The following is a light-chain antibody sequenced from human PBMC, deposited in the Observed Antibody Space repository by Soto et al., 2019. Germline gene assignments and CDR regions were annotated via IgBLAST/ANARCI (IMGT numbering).Light chain of an antibody. CDR1: QSVRNNY. CDR3: QQYETSPVT. V-gene: IGKV3-20*01. CDR2: EAA. J-gene: IGKJ4*01. Sequence: EILLTQSPGTLSLAPGETATRSCRASQSVRNNYLAWYQQRPAQPPRLLMYEAATRASGIPDRFSGSVSGTDFTLTIRRLETEDFALYFCQQYETSPVTFGGGTKVEI.